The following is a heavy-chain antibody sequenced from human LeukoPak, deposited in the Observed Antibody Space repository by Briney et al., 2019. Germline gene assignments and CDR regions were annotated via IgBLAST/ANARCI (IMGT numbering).Heavy chain of an antibody. D-gene: IGHD5-18*01. CDR3: AKDASPWIQLWFDY. J-gene: IGHJ4*02. CDR2: INPDTGGT. V-gene: IGHV1-2*02. Sequence: ASVKVSCQASGYTFTDYYIHWVRQAPGQGLEWIESINPDTGGTKYAQKFQGRVAMTRDTSITTAYMDLSRLRSDDTAVYFCAKDASPWIQLWFDYWGQGTLVTVSS. CDR1: GYTFTDYY.